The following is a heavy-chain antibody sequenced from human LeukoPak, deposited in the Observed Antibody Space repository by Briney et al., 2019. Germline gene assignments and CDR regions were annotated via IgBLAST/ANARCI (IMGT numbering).Heavy chain of an antibody. CDR3: AKDPLAAAGYYFDS. J-gene: IGHJ4*02. D-gene: IGHD6-13*01. CDR1: GFTFSGYI. CDR2: ITGSGGGT. Sequence: GGSLRLSCSASGFTFSGYIMSWVRQAPGKGLEWVSAITGSGGGTYYADAVKGRFTISRDNSKSTLYLQMNSLRAEDTAVYYCAKDPLAAAGYYFDSWGQGTLVTVSS. V-gene: IGHV3-23*01.